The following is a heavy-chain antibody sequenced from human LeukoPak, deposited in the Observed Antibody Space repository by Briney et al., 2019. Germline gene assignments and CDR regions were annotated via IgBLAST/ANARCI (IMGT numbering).Heavy chain of an antibody. J-gene: IGHJ6*03. V-gene: IGHV3-30*03. CDR2: ISYDGSNK. CDR1: GFTFSSYG. Sequence: PGGSLRLSCAASGFTFSSYGMHWVRQAPGKGLEWVAVISYDGSNKYYADSVKGRFTISRDNSKNTLYLQMNSLRAEDTAVYYCARDGGSQAAVYYYYYMDVWGKGTTVTVSS. CDR3: ARDGGSQAAVYYYYYMDV. D-gene: IGHD3-16*01.